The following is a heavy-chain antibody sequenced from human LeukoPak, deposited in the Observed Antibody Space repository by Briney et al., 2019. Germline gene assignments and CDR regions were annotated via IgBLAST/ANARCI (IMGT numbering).Heavy chain of an antibody. D-gene: IGHD6-19*01. J-gene: IGHJ5*02. Sequence: SVKVSCKASGGTFSSYAISWVRQAPGQGLEWMGRIIPILGIANYAQKLQGRVTMTTDTSTSTAYMELRSLRSDDTAVYYCARDLPGAGTGSAWGQGTLVTVSS. V-gene: IGHV1-69*04. CDR3: ARDLPGAGTGSA. CDR2: IIPILGIA. CDR1: GGTFSSYA.